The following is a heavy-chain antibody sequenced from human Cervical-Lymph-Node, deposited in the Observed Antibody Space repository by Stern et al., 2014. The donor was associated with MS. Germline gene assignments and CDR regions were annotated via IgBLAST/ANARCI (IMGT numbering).Heavy chain of an antibody. Sequence: VQLVESGPGLVKPSETLSLTCTVSAYSISSGYYWDWIRQPPGQALEWIGSIYHSGTTYYNPSLKSRVTISVDKSKNQPSLKMSCVTAADTAVYYCARVGCSGGSCPFDYWGQGTLVTVSS. D-gene: IGHD2-15*01. CDR2: IYHSGTT. J-gene: IGHJ4*02. V-gene: IGHV4-38-2*02. CDR3: ARVGCSGGSCPFDY. CDR1: AYSISSGYY.